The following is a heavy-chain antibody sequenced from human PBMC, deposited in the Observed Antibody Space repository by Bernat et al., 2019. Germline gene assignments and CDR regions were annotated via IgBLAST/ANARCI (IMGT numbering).Heavy chain of an antibody. CDR2: IRGKANSDAT. Sequence: EVQLVESGGGLVQPGGSLKLSCAASGFTLSGFAMHWVRQASGKGLEWVGRIRGKANSDATAYSASVKDRFIISRDDSKNTAFLQMNSLKTEDTAVYYCARAVTGTRALDIWGQGTMVTVSS. V-gene: IGHV3-73*01. D-gene: IGHD6-19*01. CDR1: GFTLSGFA. J-gene: IGHJ3*02. CDR3: ARAVTGTRALDI.